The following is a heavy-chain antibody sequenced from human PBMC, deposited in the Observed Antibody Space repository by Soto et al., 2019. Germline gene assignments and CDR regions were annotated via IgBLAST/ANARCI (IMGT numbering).Heavy chain of an antibody. J-gene: IGHJ4*02. Sequence: QVQLVQSGAEVKKPGASVKVSCKASGYTFTSYGISWVRQAPGQGLEWMGWISAYNGNTKYAQKLQGRVTMTTDTPRRPAKMELGGRESDDRAGYYWARRGHPAAYWGQGTRSPSPQ. V-gene: IGHV1-18*01. CDR2: ISAYNGNT. D-gene: IGHD6-25*01. CDR1: GYTFTSYG. CDR3: ARRGHPAAY.